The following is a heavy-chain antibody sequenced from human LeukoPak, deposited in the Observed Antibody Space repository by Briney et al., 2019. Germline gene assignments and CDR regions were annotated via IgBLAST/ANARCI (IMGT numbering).Heavy chain of an antibody. J-gene: IGHJ4*02. CDR3: AKGAPPFITIFGVVPEHFDY. V-gene: IGHV3-30*02. CDR2: IKQDGSEK. D-gene: IGHD3-3*01. Sequence: PGGSLRLSCAASGFTFSSYDIHWVRQAPGKGLEWVANIKQDGSEKYYADSVKGRFTISRDNSKNTLYLQMNSLRAEDTAVYYCAKGAPPFITIFGVVPEHFDYWGQGTLVTVSS. CDR1: GFTFSSYD.